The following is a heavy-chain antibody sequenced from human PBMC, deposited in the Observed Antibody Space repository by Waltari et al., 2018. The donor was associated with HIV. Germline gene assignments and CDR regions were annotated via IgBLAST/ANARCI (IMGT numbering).Heavy chain of an antibody. V-gene: IGHV3-23*01. D-gene: IGHD5-12*01. CDR1: GFTFSSYA. CDR2: ISCSGGST. CDR3: AKDPMDIVATINYYGMDV. Sequence: EVQLLESGGGLVQPGGSLRLSCAASGFTFSSYAMSWVRQAPGKGVEWVSAISCSGGSTYYADSVKGRFTISRDNSKNTLYLQMNSLRAEDTAVYYCAKDPMDIVATINYYGMDVWGQGTTVTVSS. J-gene: IGHJ6*02.